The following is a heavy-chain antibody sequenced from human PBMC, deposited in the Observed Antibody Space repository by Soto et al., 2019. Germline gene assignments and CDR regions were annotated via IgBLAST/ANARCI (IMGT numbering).Heavy chain of an antibody. CDR1: GFTFSNYA. CDR3: AKDKGVFNGXTSYFDY. J-gene: IGHJ4*02. V-gene: IGHV3-30*18. CDR2: TSYDGNNE. D-gene: IGHD3-10*01. Sequence: GGSLRLSFAASGFTFSNYAMHWVRQAPGKGLAWVALTSYDGNNEYYKYSVKVRLTISRENSKNTLFLKMNSPRPEDTAVYYCAKDKGVFNGXTSYFDYGGQGXLXT.